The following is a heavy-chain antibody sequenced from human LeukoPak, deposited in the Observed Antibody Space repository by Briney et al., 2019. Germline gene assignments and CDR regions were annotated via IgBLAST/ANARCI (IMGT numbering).Heavy chain of an antibody. Sequence: PGGSLRLSCAASGFTFSDYYMSWLRQAPGKGLEWVSYISSSGSTIYYADSVKGRFTISRDNAKNSLYLQMNSLRAEDTAVYYCARSYYYDSSGLHDYWGQGTLVTVSS. V-gene: IGHV3-11*01. CDR1: GFTFSDYY. CDR3: ARSYYYDSSGLHDY. J-gene: IGHJ4*02. CDR2: ISSSGSTI. D-gene: IGHD3-22*01.